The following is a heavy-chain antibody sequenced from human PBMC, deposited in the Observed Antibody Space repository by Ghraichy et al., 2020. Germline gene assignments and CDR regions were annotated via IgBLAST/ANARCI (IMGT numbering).Heavy chain of an antibody. J-gene: IGHJ4*02. Sequence: ASVKVSCTASGYTFTGYYMHWVRQAPGQGLEWMGWINPTNDATKYAQKFQGRVTMTRDTSISTAYMELSRLRSDDAAVYYCARQEDGNYFGYWGQGTLVTVSS. CDR1: GYTFTGYY. CDR2: INPTNDAT. CDR3: ARQEDGNYFGY. V-gene: IGHV1-2*02.